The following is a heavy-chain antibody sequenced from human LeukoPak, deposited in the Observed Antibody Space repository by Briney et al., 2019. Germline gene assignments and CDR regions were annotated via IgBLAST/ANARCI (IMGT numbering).Heavy chain of an antibody. CDR1: GGSFSGYY. J-gene: IGHJ5*02. D-gene: IGHD5-12*01. CDR2: INHSGST. V-gene: IGHV4-34*01. Sequence: PSETLSLTCAVYGGSFSGYYWSWIRQPPGKGLEWIGEINHSGSTNYNPSLKSRVTISVDTSKNQFSLKLSSVTAADTAVYYCASGQWLRSYNWFDPWGQGTLVTVSS. CDR3: ASGQWLRSYNWFDP.